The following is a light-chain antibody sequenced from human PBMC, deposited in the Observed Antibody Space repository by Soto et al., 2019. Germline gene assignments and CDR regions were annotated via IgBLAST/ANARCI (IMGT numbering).Light chain of an antibody. V-gene: IGLV2-8*01. J-gene: IGLJ1*01. CDR1: SSDVGGYNY. Sequence: QSVLTQPPSASGSPGQSVTISCTGTSSDVGGYNYVSWYQQHPGQAPKLMIYEVYKRPSGVPDRFSGSKSGNTASLTVSGLQAEYEADYYCNSYAGSNIVFGTGTKLTVL. CDR2: EVY. CDR3: NSYAGSNIV.